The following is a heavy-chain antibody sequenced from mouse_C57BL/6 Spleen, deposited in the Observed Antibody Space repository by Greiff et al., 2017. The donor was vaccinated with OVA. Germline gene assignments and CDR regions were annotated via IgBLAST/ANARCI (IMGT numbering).Heavy chain of an antibody. J-gene: IGHJ4*01. V-gene: IGHV1-64*01. Sequence: QVQLQQPGAELVKPGASVKLSCKASGYTFTSYWMHWVKQRPGQGLEWIGMIHPNSGSTNYNEKFKSKATLTVDKSSSTAYMQLSSLTSEDSAVYYCARLYDGYSYYAMDYWGQGTSVTVSS. CDR1: GYTFTSYW. D-gene: IGHD2-3*01. CDR3: ARLYDGYSYYAMDY. CDR2: IHPNSGST.